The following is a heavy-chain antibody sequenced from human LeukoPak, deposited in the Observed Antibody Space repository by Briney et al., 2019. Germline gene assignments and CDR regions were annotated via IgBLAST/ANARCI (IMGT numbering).Heavy chain of an antibody. D-gene: IGHD3-10*01. CDR1: GGSISSYY. J-gene: IGHJ5*02. V-gene: IGHV4-4*07. CDR2: IYTSGST. Sequence: SETLSLTCTVSGGSISSYYWSWIRQPAGKGLEWIGRIYTSGSTNYNPSLKSRVTMSVDTSKNQFSLKLSSVTAADTAVYYCARGGYYYGSGSYYPPNWFDPWGQGTLVTVSS. CDR3: ARGGYYYGSGSYYPPNWFDP.